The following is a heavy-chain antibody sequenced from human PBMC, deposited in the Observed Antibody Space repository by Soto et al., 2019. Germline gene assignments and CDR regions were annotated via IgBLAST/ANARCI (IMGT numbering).Heavy chain of an antibody. CDR2: TYFRSKWYN. CDR3: AKGDNLGPKPGYASDH. CDR1: GDSVSSNTAS. J-gene: IGHJ4*02. D-gene: IGHD5-12*01. V-gene: IGHV6-1*01. Sequence: PSQTLSLTCAISGDSVSSNTASWNWIRQSPSRGLEWLGRTYFRSKWYNDYAVSVKSRIIINPDTSNKQFSLQLNSVTPEDTAVYFCAKGDNLGPKPGYASDHWGPG.